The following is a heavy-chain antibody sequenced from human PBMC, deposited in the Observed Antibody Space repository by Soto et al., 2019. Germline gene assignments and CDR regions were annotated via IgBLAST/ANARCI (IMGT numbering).Heavy chain of an antibody. V-gene: IGHV4-31*03. CDR1: GGSISSGGYY. J-gene: IGHJ4*02. Sequence: SETLSLTCTVSGGSISSGGYYWSWIRQHPGKGLEWIGYIYYSGSTYYNPSLKSRVTISVDTSKNQFSLKLSSVTAADTAVYYCARWDRLQNFDYWGQGTLVTVS. CDR3: ARWDRLQNFDY. D-gene: IGHD1-26*01. CDR2: IYYSGST.